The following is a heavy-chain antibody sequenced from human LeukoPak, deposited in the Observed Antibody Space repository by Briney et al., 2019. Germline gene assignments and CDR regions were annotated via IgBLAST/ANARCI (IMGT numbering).Heavy chain of an antibody. CDR1: GFTFSSYA. CDR3: AKVPGSSLPGYFDY. Sequence: GGSLRLSCAASGFTFSSYAMTWVRQAPGQGLEWVSGISGTGGTTYYADSVKGRFTISRDNSKNTLYLQMNSLRAVDTAVYYCAKVPGSSLPGYFDYWGQGTLVTVPS. CDR2: ISGTGGTT. D-gene: IGHD2-15*01. J-gene: IGHJ4*02. V-gene: IGHV3-23*01.